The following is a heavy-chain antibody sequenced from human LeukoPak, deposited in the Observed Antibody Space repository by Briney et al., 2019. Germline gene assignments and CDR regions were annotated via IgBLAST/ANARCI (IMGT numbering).Heavy chain of an antibody. D-gene: IGHD2-15*01. CDR1: GGSISSYY. CDR2: IYYSGST. CDR3: ASRTAYCSGGSRYSFDP. V-gene: IGHV4-59*05. J-gene: IGHJ5*02. Sequence: PSETLSLTCSVSGGSISSYYWSWIRQPPGKGLEWIGSIYYSGSTYYNPSLKSRVTISADTSKNQFSLKLSSVTAADTAVYYCASRTAYCSGGSRYSFDPWGQGTLVTVSS.